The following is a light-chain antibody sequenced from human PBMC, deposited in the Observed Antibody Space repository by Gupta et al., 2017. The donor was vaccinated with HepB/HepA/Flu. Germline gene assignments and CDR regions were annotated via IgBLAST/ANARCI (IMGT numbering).Light chain of an antibody. V-gene: IGKV3-20*01. CDR2: GAS. CDR1: QNINSGD. CDR3: QREGNSPFT. Sequence: EIVLTQSPGTLSLSPGERATLSCRASQNINSGDLGWYQQKWGQAPRLLIWGASSRTAGTPDRFSGSGSGTDFTLTISRLDPEDFAVYYCQREGNSPFTFGHGTRVDIK. J-gene: IGKJ3*01.